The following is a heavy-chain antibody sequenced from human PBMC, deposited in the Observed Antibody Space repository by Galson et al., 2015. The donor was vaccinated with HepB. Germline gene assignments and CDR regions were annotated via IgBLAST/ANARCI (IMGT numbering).Heavy chain of an antibody. J-gene: IGHJ5*02. CDR2: MSYDGTSK. CDR1: GFALTNYA. CDR3: ARSDRPGIAVSGGYDL. V-gene: IGHV3-30-3*01. D-gene: IGHD6-19*01. Sequence: SLRLSCAATGFALTNYAFHWVRQAPGKGLEWVAIMSYDGTSKYNADSAEGRFTASRDNSENTLYLQMNSLRPKDTALYFCARSDRPGIAVSGGYDLWGRGTVVTVTA.